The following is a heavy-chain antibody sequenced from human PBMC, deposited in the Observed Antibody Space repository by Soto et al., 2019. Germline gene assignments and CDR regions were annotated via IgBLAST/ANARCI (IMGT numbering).Heavy chain of an antibody. Sequence: SETLSLTCTVSGGSIISISYYWAWIRQPPGKGLEWIGSIYYSGSTYYNPSLKSRVTISVDTFKNQVSLKLTSVTRADTAVYYCARLSGPEYHFDNWGQGTLVTV. D-gene: IGHD3-10*01. CDR1: GGSIISISYY. CDR3: ARLSGPEYHFDN. CDR2: IYYSGST. J-gene: IGHJ4*02. V-gene: IGHV4-39*01.